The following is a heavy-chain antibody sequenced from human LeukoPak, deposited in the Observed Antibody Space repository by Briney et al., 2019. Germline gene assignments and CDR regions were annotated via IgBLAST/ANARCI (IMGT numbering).Heavy chain of an antibody. V-gene: IGHV1-69*13. CDR1: GYTFTGYY. CDR2: IIPIFGTA. J-gene: IGHJ6*03. Sequence: VEVSCKASGYTFTGYYMHWVRQAPGQGLEWMGGIIPIFGTANYAQKFQGRVTITADKSTSTAYMELSSLRSEDTAVYYCARGPEGYYYYYYMDVWGKGTTVTVSS. CDR3: ARGPEGYYYYYYMDV.